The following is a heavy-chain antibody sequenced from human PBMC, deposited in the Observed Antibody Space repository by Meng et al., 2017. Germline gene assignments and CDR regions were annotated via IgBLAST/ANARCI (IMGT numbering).Heavy chain of an antibody. D-gene: IGHD6-19*01. J-gene: IGHJ6*02. CDR2: INAGNGNT. Sequence: ASVQVSCKASGYTFTSYAMHWVRQAPGQRLEWMGWINAGNGNTKYSQKFQGRVTITRDTSASTAYRELSSLRSEDTAVYYCARGGSSGLVGYYEYGMDGWGQGTTVTVSS. V-gene: IGHV1-3*01. CDR1: GYTFTSYA. CDR3: ARGGSSGLVGYYEYGMDG.